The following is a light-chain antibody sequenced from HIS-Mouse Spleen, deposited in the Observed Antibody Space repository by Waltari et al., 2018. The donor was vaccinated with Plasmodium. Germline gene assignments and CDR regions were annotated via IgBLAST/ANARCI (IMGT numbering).Light chain of an antibody. CDR2: GAS. V-gene: IGKV3-15*01. CDR1: QSVSSN. CDR3: QQYNNWSFT. J-gene: IGKJ3*01. Sequence: EIVMTQSPATLSVSPGERATLSCRDSQSVSSNLAWYQQKPGQAPRLLIYGASTRATGIPARFSGSGSGTEFTLTISSLQSEDFAAYYCQQYNNWSFTFGPGTKVDIK.